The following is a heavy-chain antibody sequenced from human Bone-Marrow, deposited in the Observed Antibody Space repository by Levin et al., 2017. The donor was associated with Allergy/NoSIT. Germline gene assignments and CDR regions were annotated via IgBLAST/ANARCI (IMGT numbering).Heavy chain of an antibody. Sequence: GASVKVSCKASGGTFSSYAISWVRQAPGQGLEWMGRIIPILGIANYAQKFQGRVTITADKSTSTAYMELSSLRSEDTAVYYCARRGVYYEGLDPWGQGTLVTVSS. CDR1: GGTFSSYA. V-gene: IGHV1-69*04. CDR3: ARRGVYYEGLDP. J-gene: IGHJ5*02. CDR2: IIPILGIA. D-gene: IGHD3-3*01.